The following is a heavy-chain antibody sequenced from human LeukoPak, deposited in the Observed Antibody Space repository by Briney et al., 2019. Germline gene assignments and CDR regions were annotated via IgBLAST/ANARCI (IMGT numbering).Heavy chain of an antibody. CDR2: IRYDGRNK. D-gene: IGHD3-3*01. CDR3: ANTYYDFWSGYS. V-gene: IGHV3-30*02. CDR1: GFTFSSYG. J-gene: IGHJ5*02. Sequence: GGSLRLSCAASGFTFSSYGMHWVRQAPGKGLEWVAFIRYDGRNKYYADSVKGRFTISRDNSKNTLYLQMNSLRAEDTAVYYCANTYYDFWSGYSWGQGTLVTVSS.